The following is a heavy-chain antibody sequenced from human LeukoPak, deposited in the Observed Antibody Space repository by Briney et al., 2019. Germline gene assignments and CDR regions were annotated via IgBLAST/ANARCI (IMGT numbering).Heavy chain of an antibody. D-gene: IGHD6-13*01. CDR3: ARGRRIAAARPPNWFDP. CDR1: GYTFTGYY. Sequence: ASVKVSCKASGYTFTGYYMHWVRQAPGQGLEWMRWINPNSGGTNYAQKFQGRVTMTRDTSISTAYMELSRLRSDDTAVYYCARGRRIAAARPPNWFDPWGQGTLVTVSS. V-gene: IGHV1-2*02. CDR2: INPNSGGT. J-gene: IGHJ5*02.